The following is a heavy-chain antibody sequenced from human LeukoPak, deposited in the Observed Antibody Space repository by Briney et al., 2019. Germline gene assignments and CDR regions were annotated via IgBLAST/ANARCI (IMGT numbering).Heavy chain of an antibody. V-gene: IGHV4-34*01. CDR3: ARVVLLYSSGWRFDY. CDR2: INHSGST. D-gene: IGHD6-19*01. J-gene: IGHJ4*02. Sequence: SEALSLTCAVYGGSFSGYYWSWIRQPPGKGLEWIGEINHSGSTNHNPSLKSRVTISVDTSKNQFSLKLSPVTAADTAVYYCARVVLLYSSGWRFDYWGQGTLVTVSS. CDR1: GGSFSGYY.